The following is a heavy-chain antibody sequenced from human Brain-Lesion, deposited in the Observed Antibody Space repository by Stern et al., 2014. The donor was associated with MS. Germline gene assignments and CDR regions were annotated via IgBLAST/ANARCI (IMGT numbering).Heavy chain of an antibody. CDR3: VRPDIMGTIWN. CDR1: GGSITSSSYY. V-gene: IGHV4-39*01. Sequence: VQLVESGPGLVKPSETLSLTCTVSGGSITSSSYYWGWIRQPPGRGLEYIGTVYYTGSTFYDPSLKRRVPISVDTPNNRVALKLTSVTAADTAVYYCVRPDIMGTIWNWGQGTLVTVSS. D-gene: IGHD1-26*01. J-gene: IGHJ4*02. CDR2: VYYTGST.